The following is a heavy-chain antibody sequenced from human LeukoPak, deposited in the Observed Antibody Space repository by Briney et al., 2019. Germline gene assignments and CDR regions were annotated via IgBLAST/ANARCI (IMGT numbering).Heavy chain of an antibody. J-gene: IGHJ4*02. Sequence: SETLSLTCTVSGGSISSSSYYWGWIRQPPGKGLEWIGSIYYSGSTYYNPSLKSRVTISVDTSKNQFSLKLSSVTAADTAVYYCARGHIGYLPSIDYWGQGTLVSVS. V-gene: IGHV4-39*07. CDR1: GGSISSSSYY. CDR2: IYYSGST. D-gene: IGHD3-22*01. CDR3: ARGHIGYLPSIDY.